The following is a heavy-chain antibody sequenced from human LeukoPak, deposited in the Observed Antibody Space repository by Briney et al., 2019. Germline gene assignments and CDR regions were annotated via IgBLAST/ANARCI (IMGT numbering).Heavy chain of an antibody. D-gene: IGHD2-2*01. Sequence: PGGSLRLSCAASGFTVSDNYMSWVRQAPGKGLEWVSIIYSGGSTYYADSVKGRFTISRDNSKNTLYLQMNSLRAEDTAVYYCAKAFSSTSFNWFDPWGQGTLVTVSS. CDR1: GFTVSDNY. V-gene: IGHV3-66*01. CDR2: IYSGGST. CDR3: AKAFSSTSFNWFDP. J-gene: IGHJ5*02.